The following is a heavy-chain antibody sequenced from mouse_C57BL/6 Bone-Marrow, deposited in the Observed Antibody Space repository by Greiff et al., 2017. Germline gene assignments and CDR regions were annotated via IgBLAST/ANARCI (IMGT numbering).Heavy chain of an antibody. J-gene: IGHJ2*01. CDR3: ARSGPLGRSFDY. V-gene: IGHV1-55*01. Sequence: VQLQQPGAELVKPGASVKMSCKASGYTFTSYWITWVKQRPGQGLEWIGDIYPTSGRTNNNEKFKSKGILTVDTSPNTANLQLSSLTSEDSAVFYCARSGPLGRSFDYWGQGTTLTVSS. D-gene: IGHD4-1*01. CDR2: IYPTSGRT. CDR1: GYTFTSYW.